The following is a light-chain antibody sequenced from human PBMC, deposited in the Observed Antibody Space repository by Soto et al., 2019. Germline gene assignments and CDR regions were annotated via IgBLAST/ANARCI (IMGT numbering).Light chain of an antibody. CDR3: QSYDSSLSGPNWV. CDR1: SSNIVAGYD. Sequence: QSALTQPPSVSGAPGQRVTISCTGSSSNIVAGYDVHWYQQLPGTAPKLLIYGNSNRPSGVPDRFSGSKSGTSASLAITGLQAEDEADYYCQSYDSSLSGPNWVFGGGTKVTVL. V-gene: IGLV1-40*01. CDR2: GNS. J-gene: IGLJ3*02.